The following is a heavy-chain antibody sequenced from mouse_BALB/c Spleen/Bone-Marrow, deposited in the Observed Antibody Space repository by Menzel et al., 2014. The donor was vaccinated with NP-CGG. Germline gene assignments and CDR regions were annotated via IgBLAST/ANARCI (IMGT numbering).Heavy chain of an antibody. J-gene: IGHJ2*01. CDR1: GFSLTSYG. D-gene: IGHD2-14*01. Sequence: VKVVESGPGLVQPSQSLSITCTVSGFSLTSYGVHWVRQSPGKGLEWLGVIWSGGSTDYNAAFISRLSISKDNSKSQVFFKMNSLQANDTAIYYCARGEVRPFDYWGQGTTLTVSS. CDR2: IWSGGST. V-gene: IGHV2-2*02. CDR3: ARGEVRPFDY.